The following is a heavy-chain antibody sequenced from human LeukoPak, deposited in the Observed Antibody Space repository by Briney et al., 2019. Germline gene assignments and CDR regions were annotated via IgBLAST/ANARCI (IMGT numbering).Heavy chain of an antibody. Sequence: GGSLRLSCAASGFTFSSYSMNWVRQAPGKGLEWVSSISSSSYIYYADSVKGRFTISRDNAKNSLYLQVNSLKAEDTAVYYCARTSEYTSSSAMSFWGQGTLVTVSS. CDR2: ISSSSYI. V-gene: IGHV3-21*01. CDR1: GFTFSSYS. CDR3: ARTSEYTSSSAMSF. J-gene: IGHJ4*02. D-gene: IGHD6-6*01.